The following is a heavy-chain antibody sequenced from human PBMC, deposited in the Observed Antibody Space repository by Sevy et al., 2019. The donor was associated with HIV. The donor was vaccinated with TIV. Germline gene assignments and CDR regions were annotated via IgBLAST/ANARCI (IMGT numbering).Heavy chain of an antibody. J-gene: IGHJ4*02. D-gene: IGHD5-12*01. V-gene: IGHV3-49*03. CDR2: IRSKAYGGTT. CDR3: TRGAVWWLPTEYYFDY. CDR1: GFTFGDYA. Sequence: GGSLRLSCTASGFTFGDYAMSWFRQAPGKGLESVGFIRSKAYGGTTEYAASVKGRFTISRDDSKSIAYLQMNSLKTEDTAVYYCTRGAVWWLPTEYYFDYWGQGTLVTVSS.